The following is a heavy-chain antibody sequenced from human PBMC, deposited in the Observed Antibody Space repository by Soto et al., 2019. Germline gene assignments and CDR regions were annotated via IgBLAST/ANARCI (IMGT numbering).Heavy chain of an antibody. D-gene: IGHD5-12*01. Sequence: TSETLSLTCTVSGDSISAYSWSWVRQPPGKGLEWIGNIHYNGNTKYNPSLKSRVTMSVDTFKNQFSLKLISVTAADTAKYFCAREGNLGRWLQPLDFWGQGTLVTVSS. V-gene: IGHV4-59*01. CDR3: AREGNLGRWLQPLDF. CDR2: IHYNGNT. CDR1: GDSISAYS. J-gene: IGHJ4*02.